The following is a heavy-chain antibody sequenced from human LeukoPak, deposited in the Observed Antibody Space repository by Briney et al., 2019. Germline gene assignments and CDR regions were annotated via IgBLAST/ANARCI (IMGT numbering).Heavy chain of an antibody. Sequence: GGSLRLSCAASGFTFSSYAMSWVRQAPGKGLEWVSAISGSGGSTYYADSVKGRLTISRDNSKNTLYPQMNSLRAEDTAVYYCAKDLVWRVVPAYGMDVWGKGTTVTVSS. CDR1: GFTFSSYA. CDR2: ISGSGGST. V-gene: IGHV3-23*01. J-gene: IGHJ6*04. D-gene: IGHD2-2*01. CDR3: AKDLVWRVVPAYGMDV.